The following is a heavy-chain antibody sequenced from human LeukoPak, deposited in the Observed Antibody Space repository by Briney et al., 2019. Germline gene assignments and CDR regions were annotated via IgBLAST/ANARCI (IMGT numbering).Heavy chain of an antibody. CDR1: GGTFSSYA. J-gene: IGHJ1*01. CDR3: ARGPGGLYSSCWYLFGEYFQH. Sequence: SVKVSCKASGGTFSSYAISWVRQAPGQGLEWMGGIIPIFGTANYAQKFQGRVTMTTDTSTSTAYMELRSLRSDDTAVYYCARGPGGLYSSCWYLFGEYFQHWGQGTLVTVSS. D-gene: IGHD6-19*01. CDR2: IIPIFGTA. V-gene: IGHV1-69*05.